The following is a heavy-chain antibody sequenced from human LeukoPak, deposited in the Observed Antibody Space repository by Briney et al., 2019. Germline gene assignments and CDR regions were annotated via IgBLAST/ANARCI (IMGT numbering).Heavy chain of an antibody. CDR1: VFTFSSYA. CDR2: ISYDGSNK. D-gene: IGHD3-10*02. J-gene: IGHJ3*02. CDR3: ARDIFGELLPHDAFDI. V-gene: IGHV3-30-3*01. Sequence: PGGSLRLSCAASVFTFSSYAMHWVRQAPGQGLEWVAVISYDGSNKYYADSVKGRFTISRDNSKNTVHLQMNSLRAEDTAVYSCARDIFGELLPHDAFDIWGQGTMVTVSS.